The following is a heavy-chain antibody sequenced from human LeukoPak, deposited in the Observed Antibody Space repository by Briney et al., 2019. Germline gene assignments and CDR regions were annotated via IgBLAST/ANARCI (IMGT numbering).Heavy chain of an antibody. CDR2: IYSGGST. CDR3: ASNLGVAGDFDY. D-gene: IGHD6-19*01. Sequence: GGSLRLSCAASGFTFSSYAMSWVRQAPGKGLEWVSVIYSGGSTYYADSVKGRFTISRDNSKNTLYLQMNSLRAEDTAVYYCASNLGVAGDFDYWGQGTLVTVSS. V-gene: IGHV3-53*01. CDR1: GFTFSSYA. J-gene: IGHJ4*02.